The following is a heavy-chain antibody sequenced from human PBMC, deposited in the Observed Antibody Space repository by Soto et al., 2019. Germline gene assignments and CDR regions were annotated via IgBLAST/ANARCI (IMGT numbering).Heavy chain of an antibody. Sequence: SETLSLTCAVPSGSISSYYWSWIRQTAGKGLEWIGRIYPSGNTNYNPSLKSRVTMSIDTSKNQLSLKLRSVTAADTAVYFCAGDEGYYYSGVDVWGQGTAVTVSS. CDR3: AGDEGYYYSGVDV. V-gene: IGHV4-4*07. CDR1: SGSISSYY. CDR2: IYPSGNT. J-gene: IGHJ6*02.